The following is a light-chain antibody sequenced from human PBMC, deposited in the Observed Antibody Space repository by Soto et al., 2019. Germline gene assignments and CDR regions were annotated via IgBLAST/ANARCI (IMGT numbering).Light chain of an antibody. CDR3: QQYYSTPRT. J-gene: IGKJ1*01. CDR2: WAS. Sequence: DIVMTQSPDSLAVSLGERATINCKSSQSVLYSSNNKNYLAWYQQKPGQPPKLLIYWASTRESGVPDRFSGSGSGTDFTLTISSLQAEDVEVYYCQQYYSTPRTFGQGTKVES. CDR1: QSVLYSSNNKNY. V-gene: IGKV4-1*01.